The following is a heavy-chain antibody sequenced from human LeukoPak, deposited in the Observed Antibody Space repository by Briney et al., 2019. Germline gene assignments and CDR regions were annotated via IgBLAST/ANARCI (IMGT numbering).Heavy chain of an antibody. D-gene: IGHD2/OR15-2a*01. Sequence: SETLSLTCTVSGGSISSYYWSWSRQPPGKGLEWIGDIYYSGSTNYNPSLKSRVTISVDTSKNQLSLKLSSVTAADTAVYYCARVSRGAFDIWGQGTMVTVSS. CDR2: IYYSGST. CDR1: GGSISSYY. CDR3: ARVSRGAFDI. J-gene: IGHJ3*02. V-gene: IGHV4-59*01.